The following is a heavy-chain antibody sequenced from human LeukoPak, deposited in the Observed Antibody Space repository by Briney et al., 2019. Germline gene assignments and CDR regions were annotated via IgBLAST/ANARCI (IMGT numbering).Heavy chain of an antibody. CDR2: ISSSGNTV. CDR1: GFTFSDFY. V-gene: IGHV3-11*01. CDR3: ARDADPGYSYRGLGD. J-gene: IGHJ4*02. D-gene: IGHD5-18*01. Sequence: PGGSLRLSCAASGFTFSDFYMSWIRQAPGKGLEWVSYISSSGNTVYYADSVRGRFTVSRDNGKHSLFLQMNSLRAEDTALYYCARDADPGYSYRGLGDWGQGTLVTVSS.